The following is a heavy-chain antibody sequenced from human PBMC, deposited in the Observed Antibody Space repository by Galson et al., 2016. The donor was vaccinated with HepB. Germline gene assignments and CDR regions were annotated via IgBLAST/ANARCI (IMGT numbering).Heavy chain of an antibody. CDR1: GFSLSSYW. J-gene: IGHJ4*02. V-gene: IGHV3-7*03. CDR2: IKQDGSEK. CDR3: ARQTAFDY. Sequence: SLRLSCAASGFSLSSYWMTWVRQAPGKGPEWVANIKQDGSEKYYVDSVEGRFTISRDNAKNSLFLQMKSLRAEDTAVYYCARQTAFDYWGQGTLVTVSS. D-gene: IGHD1-1*01.